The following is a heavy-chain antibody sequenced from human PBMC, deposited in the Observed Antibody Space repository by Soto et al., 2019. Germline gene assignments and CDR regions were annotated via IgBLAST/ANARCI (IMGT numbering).Heavy chain of an antibody. Sequence: QITLKESGPTLVKPTQTLTLTCTFSGFSLSTSGVGVGWIRQPPGKALEWLALIYWDDDKRYSPPLKSRLTITKDTSKNQVVLTMTNMAPVDTATYYCAHRRGASAAATASDAFDIWGQGTMVTVSS. D-gene: IGHD6-13*01. CDR1: GFSLSTSGVG. CDR2: IYWDDDK. J-gene: IGHJ3*02. V-gene: IGHV2-5*02. CDR3: AHRRGASAAATASDAFDI.